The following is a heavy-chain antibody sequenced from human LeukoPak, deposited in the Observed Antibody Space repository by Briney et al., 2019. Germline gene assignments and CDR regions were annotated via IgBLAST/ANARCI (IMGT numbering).Heavy chain of an antibody. Sequence: GGSLRLSCAASGFTFSSYAMSWVRQAPGKGLEWVSAISGSGGSTYYADSVKGRFTMSRDISKNTLFLQMNSLRAEDTAIYYCAKGAYDYIEIAYFDSWGQGTLVTVSS. J-gene: IGHJ4*02. D-gene: IGHD5-12*01. CDR1: GFTFSSYA. V-gene: IGHV3-23*01. CDR3: AKGAYDYIEIAYFDS. CDR2: ISGSGGST.